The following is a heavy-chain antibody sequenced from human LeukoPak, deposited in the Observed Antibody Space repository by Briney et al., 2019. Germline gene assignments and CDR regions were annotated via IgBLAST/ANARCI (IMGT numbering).Heavy chain of an antibody. CDR2: IIPICGTT. V-gene: IGHV1-69*06. Sequence: GASVKVSCKASGGTFSSYAISWVRQGPGQGLEWMGGIIPICGTTNYAQKFQGRVTITADKSTSTAYMELSSLRSEHTAVYYCARAKYSSSSFVRYFDYWGQGTLVTVSS. D-gene: IGHD6-6*01. J-gene: IGHJ4*02. CDR3: ARAKYSSSSFVRYFDY. CDR1: GGTFSSYA.